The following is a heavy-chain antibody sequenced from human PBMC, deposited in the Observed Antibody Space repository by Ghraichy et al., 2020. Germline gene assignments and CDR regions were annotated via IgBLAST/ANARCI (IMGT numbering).Heavy chain of an antibody. D-gene: IGHD1-26*01. Sequence: SETLSLTCAISGDSVSSNSAAWNWIRQSPSRGLEWLGRTYYRSKWYNDYAVSVKSRITINPDTSKNQFSLQLNSVTPEDTAVYYCARDLGPIVGATTYYFDYWGQGTLVTVSS. CDR3: ARDLGPIVGATTYYFDY. J-gene: IGHJ4*02. CDR2: TYYRSKWYN. CDR1: GDSVSSNSAA. V-gene: IGHV6-1*01.